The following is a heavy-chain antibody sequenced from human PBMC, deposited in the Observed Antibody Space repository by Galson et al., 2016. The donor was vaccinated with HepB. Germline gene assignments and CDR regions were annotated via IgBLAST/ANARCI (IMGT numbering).Heavy chain of an antibody. J-gene: IGHJ6*02. CDR3: ARGSIIAAGRSGMDV. Sequence: SLRLSCAASGFTFSTFAMHWVRQAPGKGLEWVAVTSYDGTNKYFADSVKGRFTISRDNSKNTLYLQMNSLRAEDTAVYYCARGSIIAAGRSGMDVWGRGTTVAVSS. V-gene: IGHV3-30-3*01. D-gene: IGHD6-13*01. CDR2: TSYDGTNK. CDR1: GFTFSTFA.